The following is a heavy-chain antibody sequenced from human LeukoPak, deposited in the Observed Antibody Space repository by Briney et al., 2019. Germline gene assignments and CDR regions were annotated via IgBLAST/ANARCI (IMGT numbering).Heavy chain of an antibody. V-gene: IGHV1-18*01. D-gene: IGHD2-15*01. J-gene: IGHJ4*02. CDR1: GYTFTSYD. Sequence: ASVKVSCKASGYTFTSYDINWVRQAPGQGLEWMGWISAYNGNTNYAQKLQGRVTMTTDTSTSTAYMELRSLRSDDTAVYYCARDQQTGSSDYWGQGTLVTVSS. CDR2: ISAYNGNT. CDR3: ARDQQTGSSDY.